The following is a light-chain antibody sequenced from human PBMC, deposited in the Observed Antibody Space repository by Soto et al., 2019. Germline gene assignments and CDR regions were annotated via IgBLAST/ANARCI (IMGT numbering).Light chain of an antibody. V-gene: IGKV3-11*01. CDR2: DAS. J-gene: IGKJ3*01. CDR1: QSVSSY. Sequence: EIVLTQSPATLSLSPEERATLSCRASQSVSSYLAWYQQKPGQAPRLLIYDASNRATGIPARFSGSGSGTEFTLTISSLEPEDFAVYYCQQRSNWPPRVTFGPGTKVDIK. CDR3: QQRSNWPPRVT.